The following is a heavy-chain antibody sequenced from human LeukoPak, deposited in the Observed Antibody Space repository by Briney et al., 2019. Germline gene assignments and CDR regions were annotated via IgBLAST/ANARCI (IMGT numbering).Heavy chain of an antibody. CDR2: IYTSGST. CDR1: GGSISSSSYY. J-gene: IGHJ6*03. Sequence: SETLSLTCTVSGGSISSSSYYWSWIRQPAGKGLEWIGRIYTSGSTNYNPSLKSRVTMSVDTSKNQFSLKLSSVTAADTAVYYCARVGVVVPAAKDYYYMDVWGKGTTVTVSS. V-gene: IGHV4-61*02. CDR3: ARVGVVVPAAKDYYYMDV. D-gene: IGHD2-2*01.